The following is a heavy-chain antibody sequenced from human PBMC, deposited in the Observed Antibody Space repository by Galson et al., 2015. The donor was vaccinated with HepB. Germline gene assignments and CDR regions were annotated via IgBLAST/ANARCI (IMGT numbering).Heavy chain of an antibody. CDR2: ISAYNGNT. D-gene: IGHD3-22*01. Sequence: SVKVSCKASGYTFTSYGISWVRQAPGQGLEWMGWISAYNGNTNYAQKLQGRVTMTTDTSTSTAYMELRSLRSDDTAVYYCARSHSDPTYYYDSSGYYDLDYWGQGTLVTVSS. CDR1: GYTFTSYG. J-gene: IGHJ4*02. V-gene: IGHV1-18*01. CDR3: ARSHSDPTYYYDSSGYYDLDY.